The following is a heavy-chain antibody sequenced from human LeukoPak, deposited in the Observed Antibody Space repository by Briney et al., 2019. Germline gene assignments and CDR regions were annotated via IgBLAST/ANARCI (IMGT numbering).Heavy chain of an antibody. CDR3: ATADKWEPLDY. V-gene: IGHV1-24*01. D-gene: IGHD1-26*01. CDR2: FEPEDGEP. Sequence: ASVQISCKVSGIRLSETSIHWVRQAPGQWLEWMGGFEPEDGEPIFAQRFQGRFSMSEDTSTDTAYMELSSLTLEDTAVYYCATADKWEPLDYWGQGTLVTVSS. CDR1: GIRLSETS. J-gene: IGHJ4*02.